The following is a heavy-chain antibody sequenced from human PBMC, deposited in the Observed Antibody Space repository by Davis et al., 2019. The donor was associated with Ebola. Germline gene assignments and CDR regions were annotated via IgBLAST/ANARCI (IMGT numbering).Heavy chain of an antibody. Sequence: GESLKTSCKGSGYSFPSYWISWVRQMPGKGLESMGRIDPSDSYTNYSTSFQGHVTISADKSIRPAYLQWSSLKASDTAMYYCARYLYGDYCGMDIRGQGTTVTVSS. D-gene: IGHD4-17*01. V-gene: IGHV5-10-1*01. CDR1: GYSFPSYW. CDR3: ARYLYGDYCGMDI. J-gene: IGHJ6*02. CDR2: IDPSDSYT.